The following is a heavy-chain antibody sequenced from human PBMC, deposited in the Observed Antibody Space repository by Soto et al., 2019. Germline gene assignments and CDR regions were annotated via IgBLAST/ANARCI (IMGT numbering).Heavy chain of an antibody. V-gene: IGHV4-61*01. D-gene: IGHD2-2*01. CDR2: IYYSGST. CDR1: GGSVSSGSYY. Sequence: TSETLSLTCTVSGGSVSSGSYYWSWIRQPPGKGLEWIGYIYYSGSTNYNPSLKSRVTISVDTSKNQFSLKLSSVTAADTAVYYCARAPIVPTYGMDVWGQGTTVTVSS. J-gene: IGHJ6*02. CDR3: ARAPIVPTYGMDV.